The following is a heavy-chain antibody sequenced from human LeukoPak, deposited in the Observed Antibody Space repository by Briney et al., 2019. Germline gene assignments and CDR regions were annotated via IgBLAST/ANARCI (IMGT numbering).Heavy chain of an antibody. Sequence: GESLQISCKGSGYSFTSYWIGWGRQMPGKGVEGMGIIYPGDSDTRYSASFEGEVTISADKSISTAYLQWSSLKASDTAMYYCARYYYDSSGYYYFDYWGQGTLVTVSS. D-gene: IGHD3-22*01. J-gene: IGHJ4*02. CDR3: ARYYYDSSGYYYFDY. V-gene: IGHV5-51*01. CDR2: IYPGDSDT. CDR1: GYSFTSYW.